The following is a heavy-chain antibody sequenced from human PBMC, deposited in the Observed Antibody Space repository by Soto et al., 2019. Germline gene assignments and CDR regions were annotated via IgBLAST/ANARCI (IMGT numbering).Heavy chain of an antibody. D-gene: IGHD1-26*01. CDR3: ARLRWEQPWVFDY. J-gene: IGHJ4*02. CDR2: INHSGGT. V-gene: IGHV4-34*01. Sequence: PSETLSLTCAVYGRSFSGYYWSWIRQPPVKGLEWIGEINHSGGTNYNPSLKSRVTISVDTSKNQFSLKLSSVTAADTAVFYCARLRWEQPWVFDYWGQGTLVTVSS. CDR1: GRSFSGYY.